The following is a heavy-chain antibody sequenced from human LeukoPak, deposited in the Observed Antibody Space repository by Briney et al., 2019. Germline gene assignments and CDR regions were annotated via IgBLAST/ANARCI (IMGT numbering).Heavy chain of an antibody. J-gene: IGHJ4*02. CDR3: AILGYYYGSGTNPAIDY. V-gene: IGHV1-69*13. CDR1: GGTFSSYA. Sequence: ASVKVSCKASGGTFSSYAISWVRQAPGQGLEWMGGIIPIFGTANYAQKFQGRVTITADESTSTAYIELSSLRSEDTAVYYCAILGYYYGSGTNPAIDYWGQGTLVTVSS. CDR2: IIPIFGTA. D-gene: IGHD3-10*01.